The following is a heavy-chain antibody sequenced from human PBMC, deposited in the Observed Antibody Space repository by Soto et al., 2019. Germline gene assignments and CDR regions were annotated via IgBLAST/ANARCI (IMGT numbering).Heavy chain of an antibody. J-gene: IGHJ4*02. D-gene: IGHD6-13*01. CDR3: ATESSTAALRRFDY. CDR2: VSGYNGNR. Sequence: ASVKVSCKASGYTFTSYGISWVRQAPGQGLEWMGWVSGYNGNRNYAQKLQGRVTMTTDTSTNTAYMELRSLRFDDTAVYYCATESSTAALRRFDYWGQGTLVTVSS. CDR1: GYTFTSYG. V-gene: IGHV1-18*01.